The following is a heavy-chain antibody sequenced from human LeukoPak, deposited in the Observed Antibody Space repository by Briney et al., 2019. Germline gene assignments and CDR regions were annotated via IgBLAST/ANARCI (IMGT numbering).Heavy chain of an antibody. J-gene: IGHJ6*03. CDR1: GGTFSSYA. Sequence: GASVKVSCKASGGTFSSYASSWVRQAPGQGLEWMGGIIPIFGTANYAQKFQGRVTITADKSTSTAYMELSSLRSEDTAVYYCARVVVVTAPVLLYYYYYMDVWGKGTTVTVSS. CDR3: ARVVVVTAPVLLYYYYYMDV. CDR2: IIPIFGTA. D-gene: IGHD2-21*02. V-gene: IGHV1-69*06.